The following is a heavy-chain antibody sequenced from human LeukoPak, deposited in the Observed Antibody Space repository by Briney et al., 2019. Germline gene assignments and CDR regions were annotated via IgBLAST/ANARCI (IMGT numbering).Heavy chain of an antibody. V-gene: IGHV1-69*01. Sequence: GSSVMVSCKASGGTFSSYAISWVRQAPGQGLEWMGGIIPIFGTANYAQKFQGRGTITADESTSTAYMELSSLRSEDTAVYYCARGGGGGDDAFDIWGQGTMVTVSS. CDR1: GGTFSSYA. CDR2: IIPIFGTA. D-gene: IGHD3-16*01. CDR3: ARGGGGGDDAFDI. J-gene: IGHJ3*02.